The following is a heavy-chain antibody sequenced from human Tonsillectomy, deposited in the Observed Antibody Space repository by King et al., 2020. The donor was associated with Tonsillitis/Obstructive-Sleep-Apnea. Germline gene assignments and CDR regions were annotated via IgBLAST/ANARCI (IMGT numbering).Heavy chain of an antibody. CDR2: IYRGAGT. Sequence: VQLVESGGDLVQPGGSLRLSCAASGFTVSNNYMSWVRQAPGKGLEWVSVIYRGAGTYNADSVKGRFTISRDNSKNTLYFQMKSLRAEDTAVYYCARDGGRNAFDIGGQGRMVTVPS. CDR1: GFTVSNNY. CDR3: ARDGGRNAFDI. V-gene: IGHV3-66*01. D-gene: IGHD3-3*01. J-gene: IGHJ3*02.